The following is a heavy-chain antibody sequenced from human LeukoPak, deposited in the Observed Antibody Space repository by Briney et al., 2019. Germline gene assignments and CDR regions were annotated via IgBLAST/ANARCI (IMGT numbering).Heavy chain of an antibody. CDR1: GGSFIGYD. CDR2: INHSGGT. CDR3: ARGGPTGLPFDY. V-gene: IGHV4-34*01. Sequence: SETLSLTCAVYGGSFIGYDWTWIRQPPGKGLEWIGEINHSGGTNYNPSLKSRVTISVDTSKNQFSLKLSSVTAADTAVYYCARGGPTGLPFDYWGQGTLVTVSS. J-gene: IGHJ4*02. D-gene: IGHD1-14*01.